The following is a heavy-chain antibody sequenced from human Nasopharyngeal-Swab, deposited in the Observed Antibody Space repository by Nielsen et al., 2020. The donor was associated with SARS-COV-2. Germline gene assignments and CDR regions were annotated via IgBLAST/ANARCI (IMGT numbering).Heavy chain of an antibody. V-gene: IGHV3-30*02. J-gene: IGHJ6*03. D-gene: IGHD3-10*01. CDR2: IRYDGSNK. CDR3: AKDRVIYGSGYYYMDV. Sequence: GESLKISCAASGFTFSSYGMHWVRPAPRKGLEWVAFIRYDGSNKYYADSVKGRFTISRDNSKNTLYLQMNSLRAEDTAVYYCAKDRVIYGSGYYYMDVWGKGTTVTVSS. CDR1: GFTFSSYG.